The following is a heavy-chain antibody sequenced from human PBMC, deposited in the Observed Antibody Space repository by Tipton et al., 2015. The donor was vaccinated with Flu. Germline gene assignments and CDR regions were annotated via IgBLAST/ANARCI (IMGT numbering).Heavy chain of an antibody. D-gene: IGHD5-12*01. CDR1: GGSLSGYY. J-gene: IGHJ4*02. V-gene: IGHV4-4*07. CDR3: ARDGYSGYDFGYYFDS. CDR2: IYTGGSS. Sequence: TLSLTCTVSGGSLSGYYWSWIRQPAGKGLEWIGRIYTGGSSYYNPSLKSRVTMSVDTSKNQFSLKLDSMTAADTAVYFCARDGYSGYDFGYYFDSRGQGTLVTVST.